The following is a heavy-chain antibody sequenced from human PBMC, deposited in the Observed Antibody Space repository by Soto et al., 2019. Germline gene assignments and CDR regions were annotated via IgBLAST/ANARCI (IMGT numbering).Heavy chain of an antibody. CDR1: GGSFIGYY. Sequence: SETLSLTCAVYGGSFIGYYWSWIRQPPGQGLEWIGEIYPTGSTYYNPSLKSRVTISVDKSKSQLFLKLSSVTAPDTAVYYCARQIYDSSGYYYAYWGQGTLVTVSS. D-gene: IGHD3-22*01. V-gene: IGHV4-34*01. CDR3: ARQIYDSSGYYYAY. J-gene: IGHJ4*02. CDR2: IYPTGST.